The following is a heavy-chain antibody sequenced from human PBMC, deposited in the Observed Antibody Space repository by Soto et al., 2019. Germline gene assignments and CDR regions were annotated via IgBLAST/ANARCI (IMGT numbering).Heavy chain of an antibody. CDR3: AREDVRIAAAAHGYFDY. D-gene: IGHD6-13*01. V-gene: IGHV1-69*05. CDR2: IIPIFGTA. CDR1: GGTFSSYA. J-gene: IGHJ4*02. Sequence: SVKVSCKASGGTFSSYAISWVRQAPGQGLEWMGGIIPIFGTANYAQKFQGRVTMTRDTSTSTVYMELSSLRSEDTAVYYCAREDVRIAAAAHGYFDYWGQGTLVTVSS.